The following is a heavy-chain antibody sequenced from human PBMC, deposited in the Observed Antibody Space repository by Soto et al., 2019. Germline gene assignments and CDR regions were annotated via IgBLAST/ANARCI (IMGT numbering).Heavy chain of an antibody. J-gene: IGHJ4*02. CDR3: ARQNDYGDYDGEDY. CDR1: GGSVSSSSYY. D-gene: IGHD4-17*01. Sequence: SETLSLSCTVCGGSVSSSSYYWGWIRQPPGKGLEWIGSIYYSGSTYYNPSLKSRVTISVDTSKNQFSLKLSSVTAADTAVYYCARQNDYGDYDGEDYWGQGTLVTVSS. V-gene: IGHV4-39*01. CDR2: IYYSGST.